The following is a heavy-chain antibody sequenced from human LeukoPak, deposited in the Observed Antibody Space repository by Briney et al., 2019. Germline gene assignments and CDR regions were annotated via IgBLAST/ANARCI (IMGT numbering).Heavy chain of an antibody. V-gene: IGHV4-59*01. CDR2: IYFSGST. CDR1: GGSISSYY. Sequence: SETLSLTCTVSGGSISSYYWSWIRQPPGKGLEWIGYIYFSGSTNYNPSLKSRVTISVDTSKNQFSLKLSSVTAADTAVYYCARDNGVAGTGDLDYWGQGTLVTVSS. CDR3: ARDNGVAGTGDLDY. J-gene: IGHJ4*02. D-gene: IGHD6-19*01.